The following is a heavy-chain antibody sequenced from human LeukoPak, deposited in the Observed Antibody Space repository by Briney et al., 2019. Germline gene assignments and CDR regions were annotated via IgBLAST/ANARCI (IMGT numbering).Heavy chain of an antibody. CDR1: PFTFSSYG. Sequence: GGSLRLSCAASPFTFSSYGMHWVRQAPGKGLEWVAYIQYDGSNQQYADSVKGRFSISRDSSKNILYLQMNSLRAEDTAVYYCAKDRVVVPAATFDYWGQGTLVTVSS. J-gene: IGHJ4*02. CDR2: IQYDGSNQ. V-gene: IGHV3-30*02. D-gene: IGHD2-2*01. CDR3: AKDRVVVPAATFDY.